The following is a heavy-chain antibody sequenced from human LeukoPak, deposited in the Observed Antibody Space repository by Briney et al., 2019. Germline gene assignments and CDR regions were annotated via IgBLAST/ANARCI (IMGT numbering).Heavy chain of an antibody. Sequence: KSGGSLRLSCAASGFTFSDYYMSWIRQAPGKGLEWVSHISSSGSSIYYADSVKGRFTISRDNSKNTLYLQMNSLRAEDTAVYYCAKKVPYKPRTGYFDYWGQGTLVTVSS. J-gene: IGHJ4*02. D-gene: IGHD1-1*01. CDR2: ISSSGSSI. CDR1: GFTFSDYY. V-gene: IGHV3-11*01. CDR3: AKKVPYKPRTGYFDY.